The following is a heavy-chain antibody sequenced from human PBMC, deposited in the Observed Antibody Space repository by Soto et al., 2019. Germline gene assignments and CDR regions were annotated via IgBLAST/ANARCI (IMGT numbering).Heavy chain of an antibody. D-gene: IGHD3-16*01. CDR3: ARELITFRGGALDI. Sequence: EVQLVESGGGLVQPGGSLRLSCAASGFTFSRYSMNWVRQAPGKGLEWLSYISSSSRITYYAAAVKGRFTISRDNAKNSLSLQMNSLRDEDTAVYYCARELITFRGGALDIWGQGTMVTVSS. J-gene: IGHJ3*02. CDR2: ISSSSRIT. V-gene: IGHV3-48*02. CDR1: GFTFSRYS.